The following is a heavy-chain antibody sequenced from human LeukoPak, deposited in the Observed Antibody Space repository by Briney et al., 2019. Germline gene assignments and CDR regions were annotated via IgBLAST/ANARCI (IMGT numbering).Heavy chain of an antibody. CDR3: ARAVGYCSSSICYRFDY. CDR1: GFTFSSYW. D-gene: IGHD2-2*01. Sequence: GGSLRLSCAASGFTFSSYWMHWVRQAPGKGLVWVSRINSDGSSTSYADSVKGRFTISRDNAKNSLYLQMNSLRAEDTAVYYCARAVGYCSSSICYRFDYWGQGTLVTVSS. V-gene: IGHV3-74*01. J-gene: IGHJ4*02. CDR2: INSDGSST.